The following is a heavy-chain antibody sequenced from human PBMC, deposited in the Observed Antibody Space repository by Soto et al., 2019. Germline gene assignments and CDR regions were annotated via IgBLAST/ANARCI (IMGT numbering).Heavy chain of an antibody. CDR2: IWYDGSNT. V-gene: IGHV3-33*01. D-gene: IGHD7-27*01. CDR1: GFIFSSFG. Sequence: VHLVDSGGGVVQPGRSLRLSCAASGFIFSSFGMHWVRQAPGKGLEWVAHIWYDGSNTYYADSVKGRFTISRDNSRNTMYLQMNSQRSEDTAVYHCVRDLLGSGGYFDYWGQGTLVTVSS. J-gene: IGHJ4*02. CDR3: VRDLLGSGGYFDY.